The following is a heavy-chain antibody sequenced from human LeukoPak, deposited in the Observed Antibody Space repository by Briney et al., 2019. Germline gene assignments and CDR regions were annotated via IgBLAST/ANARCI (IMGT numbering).Heavy chain of an antibody. V-gene: IGHV4-39*01. CDR3: ARQAISGYDPPPFDS. CDR1: GGSISSSTYY. D-gene: IGHD5-12*01. CDR2: LYYSGST. Sequence: PSETLSLTCTVSGGSISSSTYYWGWIRQPPGKGLEWIGNLYYSGSTYYNPFLKSRVTISVDTSKNQFSLKLSSVTAADTAVYYCARQAISGYDPPPFDSWGQGTLVTVSS. J-gene: IGHJ4*02.